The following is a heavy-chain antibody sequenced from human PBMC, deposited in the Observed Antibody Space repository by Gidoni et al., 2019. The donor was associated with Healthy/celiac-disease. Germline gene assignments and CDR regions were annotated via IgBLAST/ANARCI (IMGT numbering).Heavy chain of an antibody. CDR2: IDYSGST. CDR1: GGSSSSYY. V-gene: IGHV4-59*01. Sequence: AQLQESGPGLVKPSETLSPPCTVSGGSSSSYYWSWIRQPPGKGLEWSGYIDYSGSTNYNPSLKSRVTISVDTSKNQFSLKLSSVTAADTAVYYCARGYSGGWYNYWGQGTLVTVSS. D-gene: IGHD6-19*01. J-gene: IGHJ4*02. CDR3: ARGYSGGWYNY.